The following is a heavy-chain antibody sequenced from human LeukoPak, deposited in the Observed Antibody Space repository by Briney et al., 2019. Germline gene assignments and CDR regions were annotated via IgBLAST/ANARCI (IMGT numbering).Heavy chain of an antibody. CDR2: IKQDGSEK. CDR3: ARERSSPNDAFDI. Sequence: GGSLRLSCAASGFTFSSYWMSWVRQAPGKGLEWVANIKQDGSEKYYVDSVKGRFTISRDNAKNSLYLQMNSLRAEDTAAYYCARERSSPNDAFDIWGQGTMVTVSS. CDR1: GFTFSSYW. J-gene: IGHJ3*02. V-gene: IGHV3-7*01. D-gene: IGHD6-13*01.